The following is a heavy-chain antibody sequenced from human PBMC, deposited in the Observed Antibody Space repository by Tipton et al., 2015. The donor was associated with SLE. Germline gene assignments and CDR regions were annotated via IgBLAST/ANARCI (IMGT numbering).Heavy chain of an antibody. Sequence: TLSLTCTVSGGSISSGSYYWGWIRQPPGKGLEWIGSIYYSGSTYYNPSLKSRVTISVDTSKNQFSLKLSSVTAADTAVYYCARVRSGYSYGYWAFDIWGQGTMVTVSS. CDR2: IYYSGST. V-gene: IGHV4-39*07. D-gene: IGHD5-18*01. J-gene: IGHJ3*02. CDR1: GGSISSGSYY. CDR3: ARVRSGYSYGYWAFDI.